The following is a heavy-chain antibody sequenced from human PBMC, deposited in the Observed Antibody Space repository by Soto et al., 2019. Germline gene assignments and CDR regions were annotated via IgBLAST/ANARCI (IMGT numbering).Heavy chain of an antibody. CDR3: ARTYGNSWYSP. V-gene: IGHV1-18*01. CDR1: GYTFTSYG. CDR2: ISTYNGNT. D-gene: IGHD2-2*02. J-gene: IGHJ5*02. Sequence: ASVKVSCKASGYTFTSYGITWVRQAPGQGLEWMGWISTYNGNTNYAQNLQGRVTMTTDTSTNTAYMELRSLRSDDTAVYYCARTYGNSWYSPWCQGTLVTVSS.